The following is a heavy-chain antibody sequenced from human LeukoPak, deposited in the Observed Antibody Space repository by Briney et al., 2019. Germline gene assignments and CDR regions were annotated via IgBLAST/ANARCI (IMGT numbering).Heavy chain of an antibody. J-gene: IGHJ6*03. CDR1: GGSFSGYY. CDR2: INHSGST. Sequence: KPSETLSLTCAVYGGSFSGYYWSWIRQPPGKGLEWIGEINHSGSTNYNPSLKSRVTISVDTSKNQFSLKLSSVTAADTAVYYCARGRIAVAGSRLNYMDVWGKGTTDTVSS. CDR3: ARGRIAVAGSRLNYMDV. D-gene: IGHD6-19*01. V-gene: IGHV4-34*01.